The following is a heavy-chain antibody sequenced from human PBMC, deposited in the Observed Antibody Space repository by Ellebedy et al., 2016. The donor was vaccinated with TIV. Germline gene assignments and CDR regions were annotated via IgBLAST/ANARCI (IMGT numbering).Heavy chain of an antibody. CDR1: GFIFNNFW. CDR2: ISTDGSST. J-gene: IGHJ3*02. CDR3: ARSSLVVHDAFDI. V-gene: IGHV3-74*01. D-gene: IGHD3-22*01. Sequence: PGGSLRLSCGASGFIFNNFWMYWVRQAPGKGPEWVSRISTDGSSTSYADSVKGRFTISRDNAKNTLYLQMNSLRAEDTAVYYCARSSLVVHDAFDIWGQGTMVTVSS.